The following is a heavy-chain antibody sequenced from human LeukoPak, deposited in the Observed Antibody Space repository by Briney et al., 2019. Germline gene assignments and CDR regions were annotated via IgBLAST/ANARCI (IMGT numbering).Heavy chain of an antibody. CDR2: INPSGGST. V-gene: IGHV1-46*01. CDR1: GYTFTSYY. Sequence: GASVKVSCKASGYTFTSYYMHWVRQAPGQGLEWMGIINPSGGSTSYAQKFQGRVTMTRDTSTSTVYMELSSLRSEDTAVYYCARDRVPDIVGSVRWYFDYWGQGTLVTVSS. J-gene: IGHJ4*02. CDR3: ARDRVPDIVGSVRWYFDY. D-gene: IGHD2-15*01.